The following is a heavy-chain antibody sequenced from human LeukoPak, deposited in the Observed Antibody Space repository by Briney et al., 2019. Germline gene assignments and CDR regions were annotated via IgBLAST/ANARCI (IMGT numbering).Heavy chain of an antibody. CDR3: AKGVLLGLYYFDY. D-gene: IGHD2-15*01. Sequence: GGSLRLSCAASGFTFSSYGMSWVRQAPGKGLEWVSAISGSGGSTYYADSVKGRFTISRDNSKNTLYLQMNSLRAEDTAVYYCAKGVLLGLYYFDYWGQGTLVTVSS. CDR1: GFTFSSYG. CDR2: ISGSGGST. V-gene: IGHV3-23*01. J-gene: IGHJ4*02.